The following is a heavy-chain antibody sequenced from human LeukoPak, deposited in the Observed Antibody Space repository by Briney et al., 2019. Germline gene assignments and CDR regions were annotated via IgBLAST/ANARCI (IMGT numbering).Heavy chain of an antibody. D-gene: IGHD6-19*01. Sequence: GGAVRLSCAASGVIVSRNFMSWVRQAPGKRLQWVAIMYAGCTTDYSDSVRGRFHISRDVSNHPLSLQINSLRAEDTAVYYCARGSGSGWPLDRWGQGALVTVSS. CDR3: ARGSGSGWPLDR. V-gene: IGHV3-53*01. CDR1: GVIVSRNF. J-gene: IGHJ5*02. CDR2: MYAGCTT.